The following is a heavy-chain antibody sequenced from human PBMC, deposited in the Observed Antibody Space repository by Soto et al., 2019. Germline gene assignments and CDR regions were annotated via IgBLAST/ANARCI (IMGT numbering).Heavy chain of an antibody. J-gene: IGHJ3*02. CDR1: GGSISSGGYS. D-gene: IGHD3-10*01. CDR3: ARFYMVRGVMGAFDI. Sequence: PSETLSLTCAVSGGSISSGGYSWSWIRQPPGKGLEWIGYIYHSGSTYYNPSLKSRVTISVDTSNNQFSLKLSSVTAADTAVYYCARFYMVRGVMGAFDIWGQGTMVT. CDR2: IYHSGST. V-gene: IGHV4-30-2*01.